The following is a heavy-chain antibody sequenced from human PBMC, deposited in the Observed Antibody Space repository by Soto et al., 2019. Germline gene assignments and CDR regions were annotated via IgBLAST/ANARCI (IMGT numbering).Heavy chain of an antibody. CDR2: ISYDGSNK. CDR1: GFTFSSYA. CDR3: AKAGGSSWGTEYFQH. Sequence: VGSLRLSCAASGFTFSSYAMHWVRQAPGKGLEWVAVISYDGSNKYYAESVQGRFTISRDNSKNTLYLQMNSLTAEDTAIYYCAKAGGSSWGTEYFQHWGQGTLVTVSS. D-gene: IGHD6-6*01. J-gene: IGHJ1*01. V-gene: IGHV3-30-3*01.